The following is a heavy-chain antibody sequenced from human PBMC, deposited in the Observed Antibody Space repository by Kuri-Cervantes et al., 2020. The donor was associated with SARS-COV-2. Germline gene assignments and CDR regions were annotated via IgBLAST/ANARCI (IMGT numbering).Heavy chain of an antibody. CDR2: ISYDGRNK. CDR1: GFTFSSYA. Sequence: GGSLRLSCAASGFTFSSYAMHWVRQAPGKGLEWVAVISYDGRNKYYADSVKGRFTISRDNAKNSLYLQMNSLRAEDTAVYYCARDSGSDYWGQGTLVTVSS. J-gene: IGHJ4*02. D-gene: IGHD3-10*01. V-gene: IGHV3-30*04. CDR3: ARDSGSDY.